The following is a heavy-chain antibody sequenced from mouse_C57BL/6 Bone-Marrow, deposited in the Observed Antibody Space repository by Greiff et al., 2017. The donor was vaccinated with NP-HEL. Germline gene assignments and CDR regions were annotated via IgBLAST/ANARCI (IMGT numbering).Heavy chain of an antibody. CDR2: IDPETGGT. J-gene: IGHJ4*01. CDR1: GYTFTDYE. CDR3: TREGGVYEMDY. D-gene: IGHD2-10*02. Sequence: QVQLQQSGAELVRPGASVTLSCKASGYTFTDYEMHWVKQTPVHGLEWIGSIDPETGGTAYNQKFKGKAILTVDKSSSTAYMELRSLTSEDSAVYYCTREGGVYEMDYWGQGTTVTVSS. V-gene: IGHV1-15*01.